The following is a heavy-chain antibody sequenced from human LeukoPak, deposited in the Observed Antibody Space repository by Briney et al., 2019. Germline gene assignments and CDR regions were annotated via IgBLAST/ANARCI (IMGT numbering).Heavy chain of an antibody. CDR3: TREKRYFDWIQADY. V-gene: IGHV3-49*04. CDR2: IRNKAYGGTA. D-gene: IGHD3-9*01. Sequence: PGRSLRLSCAASGFTFSSYGMHWVRQAPGKGLEWVGFIRNKAYGGTAEYAASVKGRFTISRDDSKTIAYLQMNSLKTEDTAVYYCTREKRYFDWIQADYWGQGTLVTVSS. J-gene: IGHJ4*02. CDR1: GFTFSSYG.